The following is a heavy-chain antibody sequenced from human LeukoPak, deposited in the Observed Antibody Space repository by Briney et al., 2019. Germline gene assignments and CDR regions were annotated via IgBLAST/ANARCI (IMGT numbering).Heavy chain of an antibody. J-gene: IGHJ4*02. CDR2: IYYSGST. D-gene: IGHD3-3*01. V-gene: IGHV4-59*08. CDR1: GGSISSYY. Sequence: SETLSLTCTVPGGSISSYYWSWIRQPPGKGLEWIGYIYYSGSTNYNPSLKSRVTISVDTSKDQFSLKLSSVTAADTAVYYCARHGWSGTYFDYWGQGTLVTVSS. CDR3: ARHGWSGTYFDY.